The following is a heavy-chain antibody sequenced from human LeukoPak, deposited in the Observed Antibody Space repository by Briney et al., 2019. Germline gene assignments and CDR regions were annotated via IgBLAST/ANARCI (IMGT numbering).Heavy chain of an antibody. J-gene: IGHJ4*02. CDR3: ARFTRLRNYYGLGSKFDY. V-gene: IGHV4-34*01. CDR2: INHSGST. D-gene: IGHD3-10*01. CDR1: GGSFSGYY. Sequence: TSETLSLTCAVYGGSFSGYYWSWIRQPPGKGLEWIGEINHSGSTNYNPSLKSRVTISVDTSKNQFSLKLSSVTAADTAVYYCARFTRLRNYYGLGSKFDYWGQGTLVTVSS.